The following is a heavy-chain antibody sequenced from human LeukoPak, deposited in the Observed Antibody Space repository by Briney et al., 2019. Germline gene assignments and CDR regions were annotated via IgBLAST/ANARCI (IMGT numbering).Heavy chain of an antibody. J-gene: IGHJ1*01. D-gene: IGHD3-22*01. V-gene: IGHV3-23*01. Sequence: GGSLRLSCAASGFTLSSHATSWVRQAPGKGLEWVSLICGTGAKTFYADSVKGRSTISRDNSKNTLYLQMNSLRAEDTAVYYCARDHYYDSSGYQYFQHWGQGTLVTVSS. CDR1: GFTLSSHA. CDR3: ARDHYYDSSGYQYFQH. CDR2: ICGTGAKT.